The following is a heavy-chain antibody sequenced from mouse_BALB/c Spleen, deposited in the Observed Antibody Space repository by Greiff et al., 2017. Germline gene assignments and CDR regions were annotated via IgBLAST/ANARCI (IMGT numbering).Heavy chain of an antibody. CDR2: ISDGGSYT. Sequence: EVQLVESGGGLVKPGGSLKLSCAASGFTFSDYYMYWVRQTPEKRLEWVATISDGGSYTYYPDSVKGRFTISRDNAKNNLYLQMSSLKSEDTAMYYCARDRDGFAYWGQGTLVTVSA. V-gene: IGHV5-4*02. J-gene: IGHJ3*01. CDR3: ARDRDGFAY. D-gene: IGHD3-3*01. CDR1: GFTFSDYY.